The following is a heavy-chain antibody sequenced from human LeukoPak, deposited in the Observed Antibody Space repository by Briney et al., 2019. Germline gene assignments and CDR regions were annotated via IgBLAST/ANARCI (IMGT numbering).Heavy chain of an antibody. D-gene: IGHD2-15*01. CDR2: ISGGVGTT. CDR1: GFTFSNYA. V-gene: IGHV3-23*01. Sequence: PGGSLRLSCAASGFTFSNYAMSWVRQAPGKGLEWVSGISGGVGTTYYVDSVKGRFTISRDNSKNTLYLQMNRLRVEDAAVYYCARAPVTSCRGAFCYPFDYWGQGTLVTVSS. CDR3: ARAPVTSCRGAFCYPFDY. J-gene: IGHJ4*02.